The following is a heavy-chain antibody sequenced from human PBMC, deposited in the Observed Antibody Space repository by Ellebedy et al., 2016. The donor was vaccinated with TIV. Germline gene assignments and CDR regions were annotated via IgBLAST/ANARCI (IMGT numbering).Heavy chain of an antibody. V-gene: IGHV4-4*07. D-gene: IGHD6-19*01. CDR1: GGSMINYY. Sequence: MPSETLSLTCTVSGGSMINYYCSWVRQPAGKGLEWIVRIYSSGTTNYSPSLKRRLAMSVDMSKNQFSLNLTSVTAADTAVYYCARDSSGWYDAIDIWGQGTVVTVSS. J-gene: IGHJ3*02. CDR2: IYSSGTT. CDR3: ARDSSGWYDAIDI.